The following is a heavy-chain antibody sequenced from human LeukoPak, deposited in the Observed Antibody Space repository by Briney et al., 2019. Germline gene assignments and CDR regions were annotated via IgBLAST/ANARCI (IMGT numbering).Heavy chain of an antibody. Sequence: PGESLKISCKGPGYSFTSYWIGWGRQMPGKGLEWMGIFYPGDSDTRYSPSFQGQVTISADKSISTAYLQWSSLKASDTAMYYCARHHEYCSGGSCYGVWFDPWGQGTLVTVFS. D-gene: IGHD2-15*01. CDR1: GYSFTSYW. J-gene: IGHJ5*02. CDR3: ARHHEYCSGGSCYGVWFDP. CDR2: FYPGDSDT. V-gene: IGHV5-51*01.